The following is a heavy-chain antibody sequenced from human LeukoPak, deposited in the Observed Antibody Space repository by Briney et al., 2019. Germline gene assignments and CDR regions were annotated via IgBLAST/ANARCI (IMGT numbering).Heavy chain of an antibody. CDR3: ARDRDYGTFDY. D-gene: IGHD4-17*01. CDR2: TSVSGTYI. Sequence: PGGSLRLSCAASGFTFSRNGMAWVRQAPGKGLEWVSSTSVSGTYIYYSDSVKGRFTISRDNAKNSLYLEMKSLRAEDTAAYFCARDRDYGTFDYWGQGTLVTVSS. CDR1: GFTFSRNG. V-gene: IGHV3-21*01. J-gene: IGHJ4*02.